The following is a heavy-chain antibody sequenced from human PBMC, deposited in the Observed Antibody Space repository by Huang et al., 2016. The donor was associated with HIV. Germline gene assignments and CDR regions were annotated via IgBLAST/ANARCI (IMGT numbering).Heavy chain of an antibody. CDR1: GFSISSYW. CDR2: INSDGSST. D-gene: IGHD3-22*01. Sequence: EVQLVESGGGLVQPGGSLSLSCAAFGFSISSYWMHWFRQAPGKGLVWVSRINSDGSSTSYADSVKGRFTISRDNAKNTLYLQMNSLRAEDTAVYYCARDPRIQSWLNFFDYWGQGTLVSVSS. J-gene: IGHJ4*02. CDR3: ARDPRIQSWLNFFDY. V-gene: IGHV3-74*01.